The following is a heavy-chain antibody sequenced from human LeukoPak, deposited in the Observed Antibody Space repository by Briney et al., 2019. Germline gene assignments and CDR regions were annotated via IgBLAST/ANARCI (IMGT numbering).Heavy chain of an antibody. CDR1: GGTFSSYA. V-gene: IGHV1-46*01. CDR2: INPSGGST. D-gene: IGHD6-13*01. Sequence: ASVKVSCKASGGTFSSYAISWVRQAPGQGLEWMGIINPSGGSTSYAQKFQGRVTMTRDMSTSTVYMELSSLRSEDTAVYYCAGGQQQEHDYWGQGTLVTVSS. CDR3: AGGQQQEHDY. J-gene: IGHJ4*02.